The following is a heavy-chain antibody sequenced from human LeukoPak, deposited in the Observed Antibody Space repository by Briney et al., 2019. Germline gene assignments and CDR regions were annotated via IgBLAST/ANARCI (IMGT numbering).Heavy chain of an antibody. D-gene: IGHD6-13*01. Sequence: PSETLSLTCAVYGGSFSGYYWSWIRQPPGKGLEWIGEINHSGSTNYNPSLKSRVTISVDTSKNQFSLKLSSVTAADTAVYYCARLRRIAVAGLDYWAQGTLVTVSS. CDR2: INHSGST. J-gene: IGHJ4*02. CDR3: ARLRRIAVAGLDY. CDR1: GGSFSGYY. V-gene: IGHV4-34*01.